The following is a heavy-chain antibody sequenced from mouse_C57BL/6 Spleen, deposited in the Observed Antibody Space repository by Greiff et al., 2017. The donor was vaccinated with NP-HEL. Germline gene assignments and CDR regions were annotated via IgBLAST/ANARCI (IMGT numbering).Heavy chain of an antibody. V-gene: IGHV1-80*01. Sequence: VQLQQSGAELVKPGASVKLSCKASGYAFSSYWMNWVKQRPGKGLEWIGQIYPGGGDTNYNGKFKGKATLTADKSSSTAYMQLSSLNFEDSAVCFCCDGYDAWFAYWGKGTLVTVSA. D-gene: IGHD2-2*01. CDR3: CDGYDAWFAY. CDR2: IYPGGGDT. J-gene: IGHJ3*01. CDR1: GYAFSSYW.